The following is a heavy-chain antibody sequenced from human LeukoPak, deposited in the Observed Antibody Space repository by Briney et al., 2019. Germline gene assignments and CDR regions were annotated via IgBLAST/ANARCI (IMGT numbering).Heavy chain of an antibody. CDR2: TRNKANSYTT. CDR3: ARSGGSSGYYYV. J-gene: IGHJ4*02. CDR1: GFTFSDHY. V-gene: IGHV3-72*01. Sequence: PGGSLRLSCAASGFTFSDHYMDWVRQAPGKGLEWVGRTRNKANSYTTEYAASVKGRFTISRDDSKNSLYLQMNSLKTEDTAVYYCARSGGSSGYYYVWGQGTLVAVSS. D-gene: IGHD3-22*01.